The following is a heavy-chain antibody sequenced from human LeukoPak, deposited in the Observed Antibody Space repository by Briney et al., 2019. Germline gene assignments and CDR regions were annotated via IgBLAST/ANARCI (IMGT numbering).Heavy chain of an antibody. CDR3: ASSFEVAAADRRGPFDY. V-gene: IGHV4-34*01. Sequence: SETLSLTCAVYGGSFSGYYWSWIRQPPGKGLEWIGEINHSGSTNYNPSLKSRVTISVDTSKNQFSLKLSSVTAADTAVYYCASSFEVAAADRRGPFDYWGQGTLVTVSS. D-gene: IGHD6-13*01. CDR1: GGSFSGYY. J-gene: IGHJ4*02. CDR2: INHSGST.